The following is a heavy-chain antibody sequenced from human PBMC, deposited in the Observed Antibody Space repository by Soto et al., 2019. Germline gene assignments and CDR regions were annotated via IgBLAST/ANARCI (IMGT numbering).Heavy chain of an antibody. CDR3: ARHGTYCDSTRCYGDDNGSGP. Sequence: EVQLVQSGAEVKKPGESLKISCKASGDNFANYWIGWVRQIPGKGLEWVGISYPGGSDTRYSPSFQGQVTISADKSPFTAYLQWSRLKASETAMHYCARHGTYCDSTRCYGDDNGSGPWGLGTLVTVSS. J-gene: IGHJ5*02. V-gene: IGHV5-51*01. CDR1: GDNFANYW. D-gene: IGHD2-2*01. CDR2: SYPGGSDT.